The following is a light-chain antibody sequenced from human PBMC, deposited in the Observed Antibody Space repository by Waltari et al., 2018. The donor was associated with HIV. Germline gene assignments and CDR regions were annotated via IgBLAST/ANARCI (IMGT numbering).Light chain of an antibody. CDR3: QQYSNWLRWT. V-gene: IGKV3-15*01. J-gene: IGKJ1*01. CDR2: GAS. Sequence: EIVMTQSPATLSLSPGESATLSCRASQTINTNLAWYQQKPGQAHRLLIYGASTTATGIPARFSGSGSGTEFTLTISSLQSEDFAVYYCQQYSNWLRWTFGQGTKVEF. CDR1: QTINTN.